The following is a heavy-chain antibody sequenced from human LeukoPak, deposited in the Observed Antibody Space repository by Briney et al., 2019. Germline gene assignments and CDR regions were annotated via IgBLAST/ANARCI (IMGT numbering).Heavy chain of an antibody. Sequence: SETLSLTCAVSGVSVIDYYWSWIRQSPEKGLEWIGEVSPGGYTTYNPSLRSRVIISEDTSDNQLSLNVTSVTAADTALYYCARIRCGRGQARCYNHWAQGSLVTVSS. CDR3: ARIRCGRGQARCYNH. CDR1: GVSVIDYY. CDR2: VSPGGYT. V-gene: IGHV4-34*01. J-gene: IGHJ5*02. D-gene: IGHD2-21*01.